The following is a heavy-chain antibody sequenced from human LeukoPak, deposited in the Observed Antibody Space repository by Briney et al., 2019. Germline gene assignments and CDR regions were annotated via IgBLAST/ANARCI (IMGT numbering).Heavy chain of an antibody. Sequence: GGSLRLSCEASGFIFSNYGMHWVRQAPGKGLEWVAFIRYDGSNKYYADSVKGRFTISRDNSKNTLYLQMNSLRAEDTAVYYCAKDMMVRGVVPFDYWGQGTLVTVSS. CDR1: GFIFSNYG. D-gene: IGHD3-10*01. V-gene: IGHV3-30*02. J-gene: IGHJ4*02. CDR2: IRYDGSNK. CDR3: AKDMMVRGVVPFDY.